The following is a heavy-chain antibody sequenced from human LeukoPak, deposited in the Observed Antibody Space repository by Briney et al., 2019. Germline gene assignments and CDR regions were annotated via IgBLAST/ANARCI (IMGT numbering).Heavy chain of an antibody. V-gene: IGHV1-18*01. CDR2: ISAYNGNT. CDR3: ARGDYYGSGTYYKKTVDY. D-gene: IGHD3-10*01. Sequence: ASVKVSCKASGYTFTSYGINWVRQAPGQGLEWMGWISAYNGNTNYAQKLQGRVTMTTDTSTSTAYMELRSLRSDDTAVYYCARGDYYGSGTYYKKTVDYWGQGILVTVSS. J-gene: IGHJ4*02. CDR1: GYTFTSYG.